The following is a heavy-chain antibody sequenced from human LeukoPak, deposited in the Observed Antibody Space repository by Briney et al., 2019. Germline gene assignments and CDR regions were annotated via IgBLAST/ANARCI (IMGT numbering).Heavy chain of an antibody. CDR2: MFYTGNT. D-gene: IGHD2-15*01. J-gene: IGHJ4*02. CDR1: GGSISSGSYS. Sequence: SETLSLTCAVSGGSISSGSYSWSWIRQPPGKGLEWIGYMFYTGNTYYNPSLKSRVTISVDTSKNQFSLKLSSVTAADTAVYYCARGVVAAPQTFDYWGQGTLVTVSS. CDR3: ARGVVAAPQTFDY. V-gene: IGHV4-30-4*07.